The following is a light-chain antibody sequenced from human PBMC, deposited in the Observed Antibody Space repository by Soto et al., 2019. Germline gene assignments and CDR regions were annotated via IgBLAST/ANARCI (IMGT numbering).Light chain of an antibody. CDR1: QNVNSN. CDR2: GAS. J-gene: IGKJ2*01. Sequence: EIVMTQSPATLSMSPGEIATLSCRATQNVNSNLAWYQHRPGQAPRLLIYGASIMPTGIPARFSGSGSGTDFTLSVDSLQSEDFAVYYCQQYNDWPPMYTFGQGTKLEIK. CDR3: QQYNDWPPMYT. V-gene: IGKV3-15*01.